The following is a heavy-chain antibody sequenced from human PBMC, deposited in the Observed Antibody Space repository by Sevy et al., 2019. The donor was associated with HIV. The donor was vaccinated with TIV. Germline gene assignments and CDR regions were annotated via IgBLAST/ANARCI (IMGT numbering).Heavy chain of an antibody. Sequence: GGSLRLSCAASGFTFSTYAMNWVRQAPGKGLEWVSSISNGGSGGSTDYADSVRGRFTISRDNSKNTLYLQMNSLRAEVTAVYYCARQSNYYGNSGYYPYFDYWGQGTLVTVSS. J-gene: IGHJ4*02. CDR3: ARQSNYYGNSGYYPYFDY. CDR1: GFTFSTYA. D-gene: IGHD3-22*01. CDR2: ISNGGSGGST. V-gene: IGHV3-23*01.